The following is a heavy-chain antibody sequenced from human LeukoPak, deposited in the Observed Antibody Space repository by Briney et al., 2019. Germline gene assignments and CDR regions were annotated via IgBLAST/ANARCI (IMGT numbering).Heavy chain of an antibody. D-gene: IGHD1-26*01. V-gene: IGHV4-38-2*01. CDR1: GYSISSGYY. J-gene: IGHJ4*01. Sequence: SETLSLTCAVSGYSISSGYYWGWIRQPPGKGLEWIGSLYHSGSTYYNPSLKSRVTISIDTSKSQFSLKLSPVTAPDTAVYYCAGNRGTYQPYYFDYWGQGTLVTVSS. CDR3: AGNRGTYQPYYFDY. CDR2: LYHSGST.